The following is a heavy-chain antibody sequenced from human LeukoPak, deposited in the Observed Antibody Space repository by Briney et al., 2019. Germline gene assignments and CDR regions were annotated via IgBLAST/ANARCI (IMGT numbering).Heavy chain of an antibody. CDR3: ARDRAVAGRSPAYYYYYMDV. Sequence: PGGSLTLSCAASGFTFSSYCMSWVRQAPGKGLEWVANIKQDGSENYYVDSVKGRFTISRDNAKNSLYLQMNSLRAEDTAVYYCARDRAVAGRSPAYYYYYMDVWGKGTTVTVSS. CDR1: GFTFSSYC. D-gene: IGHD6-19*01. CDR2: IKQDGSEN. J-gene: IGHJ6*03. V-gene: IGHV3-7*01.